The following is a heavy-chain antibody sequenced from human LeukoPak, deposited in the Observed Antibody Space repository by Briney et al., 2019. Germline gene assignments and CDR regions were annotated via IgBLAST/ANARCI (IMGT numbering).Heavy chain of an antibody. J-gene: IGHJ6*02. CDR2: ISSSSSTI. V-gene: IGHV3-48*02. CDR3: AGQITYGLDV. Sequence: PGGSLRLSCVASGFTFSSYSMNWVRHAPGKGLEWVSYISSSSSTIYYADSVKGRFTISRDNAKNSLYLQTNSLRDEDTALYYCAGQITYGLDVWGQGTTVTVSS. D-gene: IGHD1-14*01. CDR1: GFTFSSYS.